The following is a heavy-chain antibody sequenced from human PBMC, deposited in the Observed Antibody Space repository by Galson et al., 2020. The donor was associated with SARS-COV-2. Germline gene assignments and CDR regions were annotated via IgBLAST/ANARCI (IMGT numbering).Heavy chain of an antibody. CDR1: GYPFTSYY. CDR3: AREPLETVFDP. Sequence: ASVPVSCQASGYPFTSYYIHWVRQAPGHALEWMGIINPEGGYTNYAQKFQGRVTMTTDTSTSTVYMEISSLMSEDAAVYFCAREPLETVFDPGGEGTLVTVSS. J-gene: IGHJ5*02. V-gene: IGHV1-46*01. CDR2: INPEGGYT.